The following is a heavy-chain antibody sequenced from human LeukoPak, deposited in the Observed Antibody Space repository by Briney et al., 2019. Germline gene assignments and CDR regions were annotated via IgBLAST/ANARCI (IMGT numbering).Heavy chain of an antibody. Sequence: GGSLRLSCAASGFTFSSYRMHWVRQAPGKGLEWVAVISHDGSNKYYADSVKGRFTISRDNSKNTLYLQMNSLRVEDTAVYYCTSWGDTTAEYFQRWGQGTLVTVSS. V-gene: IGHV3-30-3*01. D-gene: IGHD2-21*02. CDR2: ISHDGSNK. CDR3: TSWGDTTAEYFQR. J-gene: IGHJ1*01. CDR1: GFTFSSYR.